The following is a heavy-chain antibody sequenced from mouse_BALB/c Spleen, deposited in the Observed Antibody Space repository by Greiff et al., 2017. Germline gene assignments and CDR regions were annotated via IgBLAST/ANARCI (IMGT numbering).Heavy chain of an antibody. Sequence: VQLQQPGAELVRPGASVKLSCKASGYTFTSYWINWVKQRPGQGLEWIGNIYPSDSYTNYNQKFKDKATLTVDKSSSTAYMQLSSPTSEDSAVYYCTREWSHYYAMDYWGQGTSVTVSS. CDR1: GYTFTSYW. V-gene: IGHV1-69*02. J-gene: IGHJ4*01. CDR2: IYPSDSYT. CDR3: TREWSHYYAMDY. D-gene: IGHD1-1*02.